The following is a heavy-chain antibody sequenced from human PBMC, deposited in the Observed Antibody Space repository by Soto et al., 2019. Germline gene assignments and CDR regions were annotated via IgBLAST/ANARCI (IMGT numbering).Heavy chain of an antibody. J-gene: IGHJ6*02. CDR1: GFTFSSYG. CDR3: ASYYYGSGSYYNRHSNYYYYGMDV. V-gene: IGHV3-33*01. Sequence: GGSLRLSCAASGFTFSSYGMHWVRQAPGKGLEWVAVIWYDGSNKYYADSVKGRFTISRDNSKNTLYLQMNSLRAEDTAVYYCASYYYGSGSYYNRHSNYYYYGMDVWGQGTTVTVSS. CDR2: IWYDGSNK. D-gene: IGHD3-10*01.